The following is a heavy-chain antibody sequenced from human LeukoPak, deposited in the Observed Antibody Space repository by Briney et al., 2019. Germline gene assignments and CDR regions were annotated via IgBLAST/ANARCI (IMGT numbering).Heavy chain of an antibody. J-gene: IGHJ4*02. D-gene: IGHD6-13*01. Sequence: SVKVSCKASGGTFSSYAIGWVRQAPGQGLEWMGRIIPIFGIANYAQKFQGRVTITADKSTSTAYMELSSLRSEDTAVYYCARGGEQQLVLFDYWGEGTLITVYS. CDR3: ARGGEQQLVLFDY. CDR1: GGTFSSYA. CDR2: IIPIFGIA. V-gene: IGHV1-69*04.